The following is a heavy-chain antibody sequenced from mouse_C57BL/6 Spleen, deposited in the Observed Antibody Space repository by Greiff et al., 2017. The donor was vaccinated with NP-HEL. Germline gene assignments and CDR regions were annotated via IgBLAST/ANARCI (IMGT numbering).Heavy chain of an antibody. V-gene: IGHV1-61*01. CDR1: GYTFTSYW. Sequence: QVQLQQPGAELVRPGSSVKLSCKASGYTFTSYWMDWVKQRPGQGLEWIGNIYPSDSETHYNQKFKDKATLTVDKSSSTAYMQLSSLTSEDSAVYYCARDYGSSPYWYFDVWGTGTTVTVSS. CDR2: IYPSDSET. D-gene: IGHD1-1*01. J-gene: IGHJ1*03. CDR3: ARDYGSSPYWYFDV.